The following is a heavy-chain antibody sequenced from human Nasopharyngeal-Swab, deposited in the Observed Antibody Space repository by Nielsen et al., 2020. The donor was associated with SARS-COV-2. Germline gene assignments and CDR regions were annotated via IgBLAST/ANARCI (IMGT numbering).Heavy chain of an antibody. CDR2: MNPNSGKT. CDR1: GYSFISYG. J-gene: IGHJ4*02. V-gene: IGHV1-8*01. Sequence: ASVKVSCKASGYSFISYGINWVRQAPGQGLEWMGWMNPNSGKTGYAQKFQGRVTMTRNNSIRTAYMELSSLRSEDTAVYYCATWGIGYGENAHATFDSWGQGTQVTVSS. D-gene: IGHD4-17*01. CDR3: ATWGIGYGENAHATFDS.